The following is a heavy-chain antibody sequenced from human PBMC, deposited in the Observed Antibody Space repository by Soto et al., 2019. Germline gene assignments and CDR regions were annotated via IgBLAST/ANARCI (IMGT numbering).Heavy chain of an antibody. J-gene: IGHJ1*01. CDR2: INAGNGNT. Sequence: GASVKVSWKASGYTFTSYAMHWVRQAPGQRLEWMGWINAGNGNTKYSQKFQGRVTITRDTSASTAYMELSSLRSEDTAVYYCARAGGPKYCSGGSCFQHWGQGTLVTVSS. CDR3: ARAGGPKYCSGGSCFQH. V-gene: IGHV1-3*01. CDR1: GYTFTSYA. D-gene: IGHD2-15*01.